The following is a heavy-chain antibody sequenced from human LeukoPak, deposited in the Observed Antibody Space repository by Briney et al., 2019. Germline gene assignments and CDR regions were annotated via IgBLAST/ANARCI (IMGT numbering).Heavy chain of an antibody. CDR1: GFTVSSYW. CDR2: IKQDGSEK. J-gene: IGHJ4*02. CDR3: ARDRAGHDYGDYEVLDY. Sequence: GGSLRLSCAASGFTVSSYWMSWVRQAPGKGLEWVANIKQDGSEKYYVDSVKGRFTISRDNAKNSLYLQMNSLRAEDTAVYYCARDRAGHDYGDYEVLDYWGQGTLVTVSS. D-gene: IGHD4-17*01. V-gene: IGHV3-7*01.